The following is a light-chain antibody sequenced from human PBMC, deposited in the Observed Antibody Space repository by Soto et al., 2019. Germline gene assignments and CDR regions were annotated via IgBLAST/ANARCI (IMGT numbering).Light chain of an antibody. V-gene: IGKV3-20*01. CDR2: GAS. Sequence: PGTLSLSPGERATLSCRASQSVSGSYLAWHQQKPGQAPRLLIYGASSRATGIPDRFTGSGSGTDFTLTISRLEPEDFAVYYCQQYGSTPTFGQGTKVDIK. J-gene: IGKJ1*01. CDR3: QQYGSTPT. CDR1: QSVSGSY.